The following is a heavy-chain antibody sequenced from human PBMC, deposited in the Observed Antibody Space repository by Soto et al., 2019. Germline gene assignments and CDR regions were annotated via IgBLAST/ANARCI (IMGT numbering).Heavy chain of an antibody. Sequence: QVQLVQSGAEVKKPGSSVKVSCKASGGTFSSYTISWVRQAPGQGLEWMGRIIPILGIANYAQKFQGRVTITADKSTSTAYMELSSLRSEDTAVYYCASFGIAAAGRSYYFDYWGQGTLVTVSS. J-gene: IGHJ4*02. CDR1: GGTFSSYT. CDR2: IIPILGIA. CDR3: ASFGIAAAGRSYYFDY. V-gene: IGHV1-69*02. D-gene: IGHD6-13*01.